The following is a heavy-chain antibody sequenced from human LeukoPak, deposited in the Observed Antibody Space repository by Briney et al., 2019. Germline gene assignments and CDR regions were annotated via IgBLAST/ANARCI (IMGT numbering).Heavy chain of an antibody. D-gene: IGHD3-10*01. Sequence: GESLKISCKGSGYSFTSYWIGWVRQMPGKGLEWMANIKQDGSEEYYVDSVKGRFTISRDNAKNSLYLQMNSLRAEDTAVYYCARAGRSGSYDYWGQGTLVTVSS. CDR3: ARAGRSGSYDY. J-gene: IGHJ4*02. CDR1: GYSFTSYW. CDR2: IKQDGSEE. V-gene: IGHV3-7*02.